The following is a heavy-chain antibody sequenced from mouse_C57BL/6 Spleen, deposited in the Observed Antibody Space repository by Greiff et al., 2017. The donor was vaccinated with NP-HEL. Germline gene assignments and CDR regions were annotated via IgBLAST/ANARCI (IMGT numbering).Heavy chain of an antibody. V-gene: IGHV5-17*01. Sequence: EVKVVESGGGLVKPGGSLKLSCAASGFTFSDYGMHWVRPAPEKGLEWVAYISSCSSTIYYADTVKGRFTISRDNAKNTLFLQMTSLRSEDTAMYYCARTGFYAMDYWGQGTSVTVSS. CDR1: GFTFSDYG. D-gene: IGHD2-2*01. CDR3: ARTGFYAMDY. J-gene: IGHJ4*01. CDR2: ISSCSSTI.